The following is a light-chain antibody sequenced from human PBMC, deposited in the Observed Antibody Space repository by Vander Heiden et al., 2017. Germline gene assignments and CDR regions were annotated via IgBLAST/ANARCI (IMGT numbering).Light chain of an antibody. Sequence: SALTQPASGSGSLGQSITISCTGTSSDVGGYNDVSWYQQHPGKAPKLMIYDVSNRPSGVSNRFSGSKSGNTASLAISGLQAEDEADYYCSSYTSSSTVVFGGGTKLTVL. CDR1: SSDVGGYND. J-gene: IGLJ2*01. CDR2: DVS. V-gene: IGLV2-14*01. CDR3: SSYTSSSTVV.